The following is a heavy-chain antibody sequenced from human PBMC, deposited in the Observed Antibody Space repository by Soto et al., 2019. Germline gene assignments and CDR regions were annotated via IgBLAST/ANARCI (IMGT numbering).Heavy chain of an antibody. CDR3: AREDPLWFGDLMILTVNDAFDI. J-gene: IGHJ3*02. V-gene: IGHV3-21*01. Sequence: PGGSLRLSCAASGFTFSSYSMNWVRQAPGKGLEWVSSISSSSSYIYYADSVKGRFTISRDNAKNSLYLQMNSLRAEDTAVYYCAREDPLWFGDLMILTVNDAFDIWGQGTMVTVSS. CDR1: GFTFSSYS. D-gene: IGHD3-10*01. CDR2: ISSSSSYI.